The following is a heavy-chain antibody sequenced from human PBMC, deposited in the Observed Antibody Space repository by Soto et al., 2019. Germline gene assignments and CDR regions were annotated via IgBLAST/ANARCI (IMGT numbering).Heavy chain of an antibody. Sequence: GGSLRLSCAASGFTFSSYAMSWVRQAPGKGLEWVSAISGSGGSTYYADSVKGRFTISRDNSKNTLYLQMNSLRAEDTAVYYCAKAHYYGSGSLLLKYGMDVWGQGTTVTVSS. V-gene: IGHV3-23*01. CDR2: ISGSGGST. CDR3: AKAHYYGSGSLLLKYGMDV. D-gene: IGHD3-10*01. CDR1: GFTFSSYA. J-gene: IGHJ6*02.